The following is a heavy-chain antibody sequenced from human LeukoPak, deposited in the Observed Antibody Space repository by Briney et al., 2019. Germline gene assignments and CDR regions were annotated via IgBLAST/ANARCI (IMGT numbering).Heavy chain of an antibody. CDR3: ARRIAVAGPDAFDI. V-gene: IGHV5-51*01. D-gene: IGHD6-19*01. J-gene: IGHJ3*02. CDR2: IYPADSDT. Sequence: GESLKISCRGSGYSFTNYWIGWVRQMPGKGLEWMGIIYPADSDTRYSPSFQGQVTISADKSIRTAYLQWSSLKASDTAMYYCARRIAVAGPDAFDIWGQGTMVTVSS. CDR1: GYSFTNYW.